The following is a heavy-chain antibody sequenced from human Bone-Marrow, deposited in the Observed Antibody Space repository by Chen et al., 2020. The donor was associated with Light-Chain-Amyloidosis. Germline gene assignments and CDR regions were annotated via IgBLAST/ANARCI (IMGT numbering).Heavy chain of an antibody. Sequence: EVQVVESGGGLLQPGGSLRLSCAASGFTLTTYWMHWVRQAPGKGLVWVSRINEDGGTTNYAESVRGRFTISRDTAKNILYLQMNSLRAEDTALYYCAKDFGGRDDYWGQGTLVTVSS. CDR2: INEDGGTT. CDR1: GFTLTTYW. V-gene: IGHV3-74*01. D-gene: IGHD2-15*01. J-gene: IGHJ4*02. CDR3: AKDFGGRDDY.